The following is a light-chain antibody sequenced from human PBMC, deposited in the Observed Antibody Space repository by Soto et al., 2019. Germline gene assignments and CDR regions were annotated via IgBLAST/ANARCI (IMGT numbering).Light chain of an antibody. Sequence: DTQMTQSPSTLSASVGDRVTITCRASQSISSWLAWYQHKPGKAPNLLIYKASSLESGVPSRFSGSGSGTAFTLTVSSLQPADFATYYCQQYDSYPLTFGSGTKVEIK. J-gene: IGKJ4*01. V-gene: IGKV1-5*03. CDR1: QSISSW. CDR3: QQYDSYPLT. CDR2: KAS.